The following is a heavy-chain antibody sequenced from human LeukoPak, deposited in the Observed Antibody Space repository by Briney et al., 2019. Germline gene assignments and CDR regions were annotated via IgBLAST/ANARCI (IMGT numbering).Heavy chain of an antibody. V-gene: IGHV3-23*01. CDR2: ITGSGTST. CDR3: AKKAGSSSWYHPFDY. D-gene: IGHD6-13*01. J-gene: IGHJ4*02. Sequence: WGSLTLSCAASGFTFSSHAMSWVRQAQGHGLEWFSAITGSGTSTYYADSGKGRFTISTDIFKNTLYLQMNSLRAEDTAVYYCAKKAGSSSWYHPFDYWGQGTLVTVSS. CDR1: GFTFSSHA.